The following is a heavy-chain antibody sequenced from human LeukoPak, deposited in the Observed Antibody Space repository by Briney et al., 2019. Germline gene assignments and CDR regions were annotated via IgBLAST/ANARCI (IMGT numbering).Heavy chain of an antibody. CDR1: GGTFSSYA. V-gene: IGHV1-69*13. Sequence: SVKVSCKASGGTFSSYAISWVRQAPGQGLEWMGGIIPIFGTANYAQKFQGRVTITADESTSTAYMELSSLRSDDTAVYYCARVGSTYYDILTGSSYYYYMDVWGKGTTVTISS. J-gene: IGHJ6*03. CDR3: ARVGSTYYDILTGSSYYYYMDV. D-gene: IGHD3-9*01. CDR2: IIPIFGTA.